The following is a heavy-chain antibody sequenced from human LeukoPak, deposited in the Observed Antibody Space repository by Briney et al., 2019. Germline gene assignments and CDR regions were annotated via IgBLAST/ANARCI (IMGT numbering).Heavy chain of an antibody. CDR2: IIPNFGTA. CDR1: GGTFSSYA. CDR3: AGPYYDSSGYYWYFDL. V-gene: IGHV1-69*13. J-gene: IGHJ2*01. Sequence: SVKVSCKASGGTFSSYAISWVRQAPGQGLEWMGGIIPNFGTANYAQKFQGRVTITADESTSTAYMELSSLRSEDTAVYYCAGPYYDSSGYYWYFDLWGRGTLVTVSS. D-gene: IGHD3-22*01.